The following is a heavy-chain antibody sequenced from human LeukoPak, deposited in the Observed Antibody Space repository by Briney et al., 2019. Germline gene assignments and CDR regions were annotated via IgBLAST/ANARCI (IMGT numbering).Heavy chain of an antibody. CDR1: GGSISSSSFY. V-gene: IGHV4-39*01. CDR2: IYYSGNT. Sequence: PSGTLSLTCTVSGGSISSSSFYWGWIRQPPGKGLEWIGSIYYSGNTYYNPSLKSRVSISVDTSKNQFSLKLSSVTAADTAVYYCARHPGRLFDYWGQGTLVTVSS. J-gene: IGHJ4*02. CDR3: ARHPGRLFDY.